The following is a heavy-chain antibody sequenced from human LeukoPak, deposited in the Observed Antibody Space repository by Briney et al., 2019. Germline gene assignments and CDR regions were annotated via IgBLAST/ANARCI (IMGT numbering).Heavy chain of an antibody. CDR1: GFTFSSYA. CDR3: ARGSYGDYARFDY. J-gene: IGHJ4*02. V-gene: IGHV3-30*04. CDR2: ISYDGSNK. Sequence: GGSLILSCAASGFTFSSYAMHWVRQAPGKGLEWVAVISYDGSNKYYADSVKGRFTISRDNSKNTLYLQMNSLRAEDTAVYYCARGSYGDYARFDYWGQGTLVTVSS. D-gene: IGHD4-17*01.